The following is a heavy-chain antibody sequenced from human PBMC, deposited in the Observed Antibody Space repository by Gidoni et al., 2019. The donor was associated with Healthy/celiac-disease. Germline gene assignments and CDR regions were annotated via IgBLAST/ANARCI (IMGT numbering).Heavy chain of an antibody. CDR2: IYYSGST. J-gene: IGHJ4*02. D-gene: IGHD3-3*01. CDR3: ARSVTYYDFWSGYNKGYFDY. Sequence: QLQLQESGPGLVKPSETLSLTCTVSGGFISSSSYYWGWIRQPPGKGLEWIGSIYYSGSTYYNPSLKSRVTISVDTSKNQFSLKLSSVTAADTAVYYCARSVTYYDFWSGYNKGYFDYWGQGTLVTVSS. CDR1: GGFISSSSYY. V-gene: IGHV4-39*07.